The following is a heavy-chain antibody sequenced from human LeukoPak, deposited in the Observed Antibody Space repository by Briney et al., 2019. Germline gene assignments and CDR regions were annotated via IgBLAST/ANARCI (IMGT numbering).Heavy chain of an antibody. Sequence: KASETLSLTCTVSGGSTSSYYWSWIRQPPGKGLEWIGYIYYSGSTNYNPSLKSRVTMSVDTSKNQFSLKLSSVTAADTAVYYCARILRFLEWSEPHDAFDIWGQGTMVTVSS. V-gene: IGHV4-59*12. J-gene: IGHJ3*02. CDR2: IYYSGST. D-gene: IGHD3-3*01. CDR1: GGSTSSYY. CDR3: ARILRFLEWSEPHDAFDI.